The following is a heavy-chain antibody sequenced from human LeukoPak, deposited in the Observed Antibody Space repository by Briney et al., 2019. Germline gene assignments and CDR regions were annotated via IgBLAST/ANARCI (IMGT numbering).Heavy chain of an antibody. V-gene: IGHV3-11*01. D-gene: IGHD2-21*01. CDR3: AKDRSTLWGGLLGY. CDR1: GFTFSDHY. Sequence: GGSLRLSCAASGFTFSDHYMSWIRQAPGKGLECVSYISSGGSTTYYTDSVKGRFTISRDNGKNALYLQMNSLGAEDTAVYYCAKDRSTLWGGLLGYWGQGTLVTVSS. J-gene: IGHJ4*02. CDR2: ISSGGSTT.